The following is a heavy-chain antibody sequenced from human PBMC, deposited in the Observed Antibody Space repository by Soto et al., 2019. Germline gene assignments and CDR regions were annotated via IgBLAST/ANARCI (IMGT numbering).Heavy chain of an antibody. D-gene: IGHD5-18*01. Sequence: GASVKVSCKASGGTFSSYAISWVRQAPGQGLEWMGGIIPIFGTANYAQKFQGRVTITADESTSTAYMELSSLRSEDTAVYYCARKRGYSYGPPSNWGQGTLVTVSS. CDR2: IIPIFGTA. J-gene: IGHJ4*02. V-gene: IGHV1-69*01. CDR1: GGTFSSYA. CDR3: ARKRGYSYGPPSN.